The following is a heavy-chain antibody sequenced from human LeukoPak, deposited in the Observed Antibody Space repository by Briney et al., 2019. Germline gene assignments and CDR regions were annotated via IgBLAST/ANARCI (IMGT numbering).Heavy chain of an antibody. CDR3: ARDIFHDYGDYEEGNY. V-gene: IGHV3-48*02. Sequence: GGSLRLSCAASGFTFSSYSMNWVRQAPGQGLEWVSYISSSSSTIYYADSVKGRFTISRDNAKNSLYLQMNSLRDEDTAVYYCARDIFHDYGDYEEGNYWGQGTLVTVSS. J-gene: IGHJ4*02. CDR1: GFTFSSYS. CDR2: ISSSSSTI. D-gene: IGHD4-17*01.